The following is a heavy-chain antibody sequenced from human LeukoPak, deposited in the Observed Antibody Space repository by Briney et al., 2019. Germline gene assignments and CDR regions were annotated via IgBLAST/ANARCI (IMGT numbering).Heavy chain of an antibody. J-gene: IGHJ4*02. CDR3: ARRAGAYSHPYDY. V-gene: IGHV3-53*01. Sequence: GGSLRLSCTVCGFTVSINSMSWVRQAPGKGLEWVSFIYSGGNTHYSDSVKGRFTISRDNSKNTLYLQMNSLRAEDTAVYYCARRAGAYSHPYDYWGQGTLVTVSS. D-gene: IGHD4/OR15-4a*01. CDR1: GFTVSINS. CDR2: IYSGGNT.